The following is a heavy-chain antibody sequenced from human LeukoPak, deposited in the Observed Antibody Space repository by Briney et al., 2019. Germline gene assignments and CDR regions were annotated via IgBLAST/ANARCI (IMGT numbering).Heavy chain of an antibody. CDR2: IYSGGST. CDR1: GFTVSSNY. Sequence: GGSLRLSCAASGFTVSSNYMSWVRQAPGKGLEWVSVIYSGGSTYYADSVKGRFTISRDNAKNSLYLQVSSLRAEDTAVYYCARGDYYDSSGFRRAFDVWGQGTMVTVSS. CDR3: ARGDYYDSSGFRRAFDV. D-gene: IGHD3-22*01. V-gene: IGHV3-53*01. J-gene: IGHJ3*01.